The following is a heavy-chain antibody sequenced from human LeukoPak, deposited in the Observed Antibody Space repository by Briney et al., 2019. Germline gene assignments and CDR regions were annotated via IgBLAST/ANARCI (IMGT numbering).Heavy chain of an antibody. Sequence: GGSLRLSCAASGFTFSSYGMHWVRQAPGKGLEWVAVISYDGSNKYYADSVKGRFTISRDNSKNTLYLQMNSLRAEDTAVYYCAEDDYGSGSYLLHYWGQGTLVTVSS. CDR3: AEDDYGSGSYLLHY. CDR1: GFTFSSYG. V-gene: IGHV3-30*18. D-gene: IGHD3-10*01. J-gene: IGHJ4*02. CDR2: ISYDGSNK.